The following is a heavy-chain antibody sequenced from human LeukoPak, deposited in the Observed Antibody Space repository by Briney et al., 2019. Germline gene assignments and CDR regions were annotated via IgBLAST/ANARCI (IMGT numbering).Heavy chain of an antibody. V-gene: IGHV1-69*04. D-gene: IGHD6-6*01. J-gene: IGHJ4*02. CDR2: IIPILGIA. Sequence: GASVKVSCKASGGTFSSYTISWVRQAPGQGLEWMGRIIPILGIANYAQKFQGRVTITADKSTSTDYMELSSLRSEDTAVYYCARDAYSSSPWYYFDYWGQGTLVTVSS. CDR1: GGTFSSYT. CDR3: ARDAYSSSPWYYFDY.